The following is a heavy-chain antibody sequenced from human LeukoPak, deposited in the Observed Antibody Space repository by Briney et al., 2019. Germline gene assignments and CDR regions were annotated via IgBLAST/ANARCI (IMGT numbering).Heavy chain of an antibody. CDR2: IYYSGST. Sequence: SETLSLTCTVSGGSISSGGYYWSWIRQHPGKGLEWIGYIYYSGSTYYNPSLKSRVTISVDTSKNQFSLKLSSVTAADTAVYYCVRASVRFGEFRYFDYWGQGTLVTVSS. J-gene: IGHJ4*02. V-gene: IGHV4-31*03. CDR1: GGSISSGGYY. CDR3: VRASVRFGEFRYFDY. D-gene: IGHD3-10*01.